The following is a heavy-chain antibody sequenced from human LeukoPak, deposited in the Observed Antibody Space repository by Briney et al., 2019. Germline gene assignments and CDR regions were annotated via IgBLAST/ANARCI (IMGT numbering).Heavy chain of an antibody. Sequence: PSETLSLTCTVSDGSITNYDWSWVRQPPGKGLEFIGHVHYSGTANYNPFLRSRVTISIDTSKKHFFLKLKSVTAADTAVYYGARRWDDAFDIWGQWTMVTVSS. J-gene: IGHJ3*02. V-gene: IGHV4-59*08. CDR3: ARRWDDAFDI. D-gene: IGHD1-26*01. CDR1: DGSITNYD. CDR2: VHYSGTA.